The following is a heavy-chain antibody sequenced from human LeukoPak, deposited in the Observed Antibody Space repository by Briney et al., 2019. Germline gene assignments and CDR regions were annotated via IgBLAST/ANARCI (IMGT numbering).Heavy chain of an antibody. J-gene: IGHJ4*02. V-gene: IGHV1-58*01. D-gene: IGHD3-10*01. CDR1: GFTFNSSA. CDR2: IVVGSGNT. Sequence: SVTVSCKASGFTFNSSAVQWVRQARGQRLEWIGWIVVGSGNTNYAQKFQERVTITRDMSTSTAYMELSSLRSEDTAVYYCGRPLQRGSWTQRALDYWGQGTLVTVSS. CDR3: GRPLQRGSWTQRALDY.